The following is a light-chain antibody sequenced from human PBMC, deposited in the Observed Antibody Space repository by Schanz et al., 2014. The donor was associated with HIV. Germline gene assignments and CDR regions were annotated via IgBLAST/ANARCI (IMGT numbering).Light chain of an antibody. J-gene: IGLJ2*01. CDR1: SSNIGSNT. V-gene: IGLV1-44*01. CDR3: QSYDSSLSGVV. Sequence: QSVLTQPPSASGTPGQRVTISCSGSSSNIGSNTVNWYQQLPGMAPKLLIYGNSNRPSGVPDRFSGSKSGTSASLAISGLQSEDEADYYCQSYDSSLSGVVFGGGTKLTVL. CDR2: GNS.